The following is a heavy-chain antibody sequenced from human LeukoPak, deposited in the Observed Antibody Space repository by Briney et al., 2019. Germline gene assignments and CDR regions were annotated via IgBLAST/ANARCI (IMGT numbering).Heavy chain of an antibody. CDR2: IYHSGST. CDR1: GCSISSGYY. Sequence: SETLSLTCAVSGCSISSGYYWGWIRQPPGKGLEWIGSIYHSGSTNYNPSLKSRVTISVDTSKNQFSLKLSSVTAADTAVYYCARARDSSGYYYFDYWGQGTLVTVSS. J-gene: IGHJ4*02. V-gene: IGHV4-38-2*01. CDR3: ARARDSSGYYYFDY. D-gene: IGHD3-22*01.